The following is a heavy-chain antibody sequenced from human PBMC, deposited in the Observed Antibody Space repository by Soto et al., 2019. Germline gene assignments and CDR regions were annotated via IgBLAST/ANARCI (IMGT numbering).Heavy chain of an antibody. Sequence: GGSLRLSCAASGFTFDDYAMHWVRQAPGKGLEWVSGISWNSGSIGYADSVKGRFTISRDNAKNSLYLQMNSLRAEDTAVYYCANPPTSTVTTEDYYMDVWGKGTTVTVSS. CDR2: ISWNSGSI. D-gene: IGHD4-4*01. CDR1: GFTFDDYA. CDR3: ANPPTSTVTTEDYYMDV. J-gene: IGHJ6*03. V-gene: IGHV3-9*01.